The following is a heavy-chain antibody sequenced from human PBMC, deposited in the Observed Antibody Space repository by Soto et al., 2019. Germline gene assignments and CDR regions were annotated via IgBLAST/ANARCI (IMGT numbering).Heavy chain of an antibody. CDR1: EFTFSSYA. CDR3: AKQSARSTNGVYPFDF. D-gene: IGHD2-8*01. J-gene: IGHJ4*02. CDR2: IGGGGSST. Sequence: EVQLLESGGGLVQPGGSLRLSCAASEFTFSSYAMSWVRQAPGKGLEWVSAIGGGGSSTYYVDSVKGRFTISRDNFKNTLYLQMNSLRVEDTAVYYCAKQSARSTNGVYPFDFWGQGTQVTVSS. V-gene: IGHV3-23*01.